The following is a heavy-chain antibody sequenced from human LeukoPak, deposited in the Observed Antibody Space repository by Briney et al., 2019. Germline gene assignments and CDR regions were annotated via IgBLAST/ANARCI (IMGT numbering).Heavy chain of an antibody. CDR3: ARGDRLYYYDSSGYPDAFDI. V-gene: IGHV1-18*01. CDR2: ISAYNGNT. D-gene: IGHD3-22*01. Sequence: ASVKVSCKASGYTFTSYGISWVRQAPGQGLEWMGWISAYNGNTNYAQKFQGRVTITRNTSISTAYMELSSLRSEDTAVYYCARGDRLYYYDSSGYPDAFDIWGQGTMVTVSS. J-gene: IGHJ3*02. CDR1: GYTFTSYG.